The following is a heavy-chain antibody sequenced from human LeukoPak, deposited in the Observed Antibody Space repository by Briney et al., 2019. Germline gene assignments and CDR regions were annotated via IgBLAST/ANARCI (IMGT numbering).Heavy chain of an antibody. V-gene: IGHV3-23*01. Sequence: PGGTLRLSCAASGFTFSNYAMSWVRQAPGKGLEWVSGISGSGGSTYYADSVKGRFTISRDNSKNTLSLQMNSLRAEDTAVYYCASNPSLLWFGELQSLWGQGTLVTVSS. CDR1: GFTFSNYA. J-gene: IGHJ4*02. CDR3: ASNPSLLWFGELQSL. D-gene: IGHD3-10*01. CDR2: ISGSGGST.